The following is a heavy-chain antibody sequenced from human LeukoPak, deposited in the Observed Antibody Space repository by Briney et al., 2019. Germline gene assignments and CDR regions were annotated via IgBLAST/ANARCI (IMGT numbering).Heavy chain of an antibody. V-gene: IGHV4-34*01. D-gene: IGHD3-22*01. CDR3: ARDRSSGYYSDAFDI. J-gene: IGHJ3*02. CDR1: GGSFSGYY. Sequence: PSETLSLTCAVYGGSFSGYYWSWIRQSPGKGLEWIGETYHSGSTNYNSSLKSRVTISLDTSKNQFSLKLSSVTAADTAVYYCARDRSSGYYSDAFDIWGQGTMVTVSS. CDR2: TYHSGST.